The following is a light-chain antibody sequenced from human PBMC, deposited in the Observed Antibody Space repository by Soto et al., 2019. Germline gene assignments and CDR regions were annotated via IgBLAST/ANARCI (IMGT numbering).Light chain of an antibody. Sequence: DIQMTQSPSSLSGSVGDRVNITCRASQGIMNTLARYQQQQGKGPKLLIYDASTLYSGVPSRFSGSGSGADFTLTTSGLRPEDVATYYWQDYNSAPRFTFGPGTKVDIK. CDR2: DAS. CDR3: QDYNSAPRFT. J-gene: IGKJ3*01. CDR1: QGIMNT. V-gene: IGKV1-27*01.